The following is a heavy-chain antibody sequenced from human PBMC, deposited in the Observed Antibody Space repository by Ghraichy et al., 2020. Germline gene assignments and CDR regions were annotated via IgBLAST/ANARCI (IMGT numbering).Heavy chain of an antibody. CDR1: GASISSRNYY. V-gene: IGHV4-39*07. D-gene: IGHD3-3*01. CDR3: ARDRSLRSGVFDF. Sequence: SETLSLTCTVSGASISSRNYYWAWIRQPPGQGLEWIGMIYYSGTTYYKSSLKSRITISVDTAKDQFSLKLSSMTAADTAVYFCARDRSLRSGVFDFWGPGTLVTVSS. J-gene: IGHJ3*01. CDR2: IYYSGTT.